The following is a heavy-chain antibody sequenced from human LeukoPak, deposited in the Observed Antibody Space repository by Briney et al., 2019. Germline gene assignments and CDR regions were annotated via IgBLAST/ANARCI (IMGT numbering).Heavy chain of an antibody. CDR1: GYTFTGYY. CDR2: INPNSGGT. J-gene: IGHJ3*02. CDR3: ARVLGDSSGWYEGSAFDI. Sequence: ASAKVSCKASGYTFTGYYMHWVRQAPGQGLEWMGWINPNSGGTNYAQKFQGRVTMTRDTSISTAYMELSRLRSDDTAVYYCARVLGDSSGWYEGSAFDIWGQGTMVTVSS. V-gene: IGHV1-2*02. D-gene: IGHD6-19*01.